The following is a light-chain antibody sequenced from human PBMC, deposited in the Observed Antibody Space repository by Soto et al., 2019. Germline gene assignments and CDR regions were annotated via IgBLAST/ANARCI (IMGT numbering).Light chain of an antibody. CDR3: QQYIAWPPWT. J-gene: IGKJ1*01. V-gene: IGKV3-15*01. Sequence: EIVMKQSPATLSVSPGERATLSCRASQDVSTNLAWYQQKPGQAPRLLIYGASTRATGIPARFSGSGSGTEFTLTISSLQSEDFAIYYCQQYIAWPPWTFGQGTKVEIK. CDR1: QDVSTN. CDR2: GAS.